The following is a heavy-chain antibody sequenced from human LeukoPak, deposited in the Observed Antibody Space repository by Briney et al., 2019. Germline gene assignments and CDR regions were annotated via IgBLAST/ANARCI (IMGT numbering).Heavy chain of an antibody. CDR1: GYTFTTYG. Sequence: ASVKVSCKASGYTFTTYGISWVRQAPGQGLEWMGWISAYNGNTNYAQKFQGRVTLTTDTSTSTGYMELRSLRSDDTAAYYCARDKTWGTERGDAFDIWGLGTMVTVSS. J-gene: IGHJ3*02. CDR3: ARDKTWGTERGDAFDI. V-gene: IGHV1-18*01. D-gene: IGHD3-16*01. CDR2: ISAYNGNT.